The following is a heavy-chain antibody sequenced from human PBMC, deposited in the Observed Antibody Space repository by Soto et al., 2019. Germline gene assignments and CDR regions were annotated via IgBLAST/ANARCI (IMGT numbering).Heavy chain of an antibody. CDR3: AHITGVLRGVAYYHNGMDV. V-gene: IGHV2-5*02. D-gene: IGHD3-10*01. J-gene: IGHJ6*02. Sequence: QITLKESGPTLVRPTQTLTLTCSFSGFSLTTRGVGVSWIRQPPGKALEWLALIYWDNDKRNSPALKDRLTISKSTSKNQVVLTMTNVDPVDTATSSCAHITGVLRGVAYYHNGMDVWGPGTTVTVSS. CDR1: GFSLTTRGVG. CDR2: IYWDNDK.